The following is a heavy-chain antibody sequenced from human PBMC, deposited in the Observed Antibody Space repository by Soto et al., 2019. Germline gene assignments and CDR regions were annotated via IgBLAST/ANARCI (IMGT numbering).Heavy chain of an antibody. V-gene: IGHV3-9*01. Sequence: ESQLVESGGGLVQPGRSLRLSCEASGFIFKNYAMVWVRQGPGKGLEWVSSISWNSGNLDYGDSGKGRFTISRDNAKNSLYLPMNSLRTEDTAWYFCAKAPVYGSGGWFDPWGQGTLVTVSS. CDR1: GFIFKNYA. CDR2: ISWNSGNL. CDR3: AKAPVYGSGGWFDP. J-gene: IGHJ5*02. D-gene: IGHD3-10*01.